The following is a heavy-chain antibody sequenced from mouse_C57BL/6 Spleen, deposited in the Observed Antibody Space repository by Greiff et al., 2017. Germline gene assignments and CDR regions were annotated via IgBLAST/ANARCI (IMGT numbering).Heavy chain of an antibody. CDR2: IDPNSGGT. CDR1: GYTFTSYW. Sequence: QVQLQQPGAELVKPGASVKLSCKASGYTFTSYWMHWVKQRPGRGLEWIGRIDPNSGGTKYNEKFKSKATLTVDKPSSTAYMQLSSLTSEDSAVYYCARESLITTESTGYFDVWGTGTTVTVSS. CDR3: ARESLITTESTGYFDV. V-gene: IGHV1-72*01. D-gene: IGHD1-1*01. J-gene: IGHJ1*03.